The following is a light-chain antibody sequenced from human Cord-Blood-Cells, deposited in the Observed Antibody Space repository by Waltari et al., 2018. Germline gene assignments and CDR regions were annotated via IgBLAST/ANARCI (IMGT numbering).Light chain of an antibody. CDR3: QQYNSFS. V-gene: IGKV1-5*03. Sequence: DIQMTQSPSPLSAPVGDRVTITCRASQSISSWLAWYQQKPGKAPKLLIYKASSLESGVPSRFSGSGSGTEFTLTISSLQPDDFATYYCQQYNSFSFGQGTKLEIK. J-gene: IGKJ2*01. CDR2: KAS. CDR1: QSISSW.